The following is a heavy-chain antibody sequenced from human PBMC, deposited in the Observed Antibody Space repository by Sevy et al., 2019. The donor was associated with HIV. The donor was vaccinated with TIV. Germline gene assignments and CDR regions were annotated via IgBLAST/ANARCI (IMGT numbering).Heavy chain of an antibody. CDR1: GFTFSSYA. D-gene: IGHD3-22*01. V-gene: IGHV3-30-3*01. CDR3: ARDNGDSSGYYLDY. J-gene: IGHJ4*02. CDR2: ISYDGSNK. Sequence: GGSLRLSCAASGFTFSSYAMHWVRQAPGKGLEWVAVISYDGSNKYYADSVKDRFTISRDNSKNTLYLQMNSLRAEDTAVYYCARDNGDSSGYYLDYWGQGTLVTVSS.